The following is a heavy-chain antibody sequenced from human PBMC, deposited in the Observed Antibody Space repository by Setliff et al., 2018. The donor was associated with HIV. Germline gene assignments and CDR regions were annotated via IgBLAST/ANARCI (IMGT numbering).Heavy chain of an antibody. CDR2: IYNTGST. Sequence: SETLSLTCTVTGGSISSGGYYWTWIRQHPGKGLEWIWYIYNTGSTNYNPPLKSRVTMSVETSKNQFSLRLTSVTAADTAVYFCARLRITMIMMLNYFDYWGQGTLVTVSS. D-gene: IGHD3-22*01. J-gene: IGHJ4*02. CDR3: ARLRITMIMMLNYFDY. V-gene: IGHV4-61*08. CDR1: GGSISSGGYY.